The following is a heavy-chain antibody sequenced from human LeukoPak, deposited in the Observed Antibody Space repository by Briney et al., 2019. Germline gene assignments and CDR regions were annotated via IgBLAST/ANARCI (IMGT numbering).Heavy chain of an antibody. CDR3: AREAAGTSDY. CDR2: IYYSGST. Sequence: SETLSLTCTVSGGSISSSSYYWGWIRQPPGKGLEWIGSIYYSGSTYYNPSLKSRVTISVETSKNQFSLKLSSVTAADTAVYYCAREAAGTSDYWGQGTLVTVSS. J-gene: IGHJ4*02. CDR1: GGSISSSSYY. D-gene: IGHD6-19*01. V-gene: IGHV4-39*07.